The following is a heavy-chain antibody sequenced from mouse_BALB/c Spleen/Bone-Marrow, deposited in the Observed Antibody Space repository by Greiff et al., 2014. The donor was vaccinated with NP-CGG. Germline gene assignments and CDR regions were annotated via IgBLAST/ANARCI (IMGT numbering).Heavy chain of an antibody. CDR2: INPYNGGT. CDR1: GYSFTGYT. Sequence: EVQLQESGPELVKPGASMKISCKASGYSFTGYTINWVKQSHGKNLEWIGLINPYNGGTNYNQKFKDKATLTVDRSSSTAYMELLSLTSEDSAVYDCARLLLYYYAMDYWGQGTSVTVSS. CDR3: ARLLLYYYAMDY. D-gene: IGHD1-1*01. J-gene: IGHJ4*01. V-gene: IGHV1-25*01.